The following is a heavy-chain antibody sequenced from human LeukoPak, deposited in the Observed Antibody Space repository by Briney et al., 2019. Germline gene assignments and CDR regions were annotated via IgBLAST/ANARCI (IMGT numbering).Heavy chain of an antibody. D-gene: IGHD1-7*01. CDR3: ARVVPGTKPFYYYYMDV. J-gene: IGHJ6*03. Sequence: GASVKVSCKASGGTFSSYAISWVRQAPGQGLEWMGGIIPIFGTAYYAQEFQGRVTITTDESTSTAYMELSSLRSEDTAVYYCARVVPGTKPFYYYYMDVWGKGTTVTVSS. CDR1: GGTFSSYA. V-gene: IGHV1-69*05. CDR2: IIPIFGTA.